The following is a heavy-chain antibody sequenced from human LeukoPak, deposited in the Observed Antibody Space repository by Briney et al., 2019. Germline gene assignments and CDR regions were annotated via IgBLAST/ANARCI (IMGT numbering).Heavy chain of an antibody. CDR1: GFTVSKTH. Sequence: GGSLRLSCAASGFTVSKTHMTWVRQAPGKGLEWVSHIDDADSTHYADSVKGRFTISRDNSKNTLFLQMNSLRAEDTAVYYCARKSALIVVSGTIGMDVWGQGTTVTVSS. J-gene: IGHJ6*02. D-gene: IGHD6-19*01. CDR3: ARKSALIVVSGTIGMDV. V-gene: IGHV3-53*01. CDR2: IDDADST.